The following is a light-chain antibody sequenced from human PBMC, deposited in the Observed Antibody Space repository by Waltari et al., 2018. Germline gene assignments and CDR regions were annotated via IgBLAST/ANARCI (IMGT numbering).Light chain of an antibody. CDR1: SSNVGRNS. J-gene: IGLJ2*01. Sequence: QSVLTQPPSASGTPGQTVTISCSGSSSNVGRNSVYWYQQLPGTAPKLLIYRYDHRPSVFPARFFCSKSGTSASLVITGLRPEDESDYYCAAWDDSLYVVFGGGTRLTV. CDR3: AAWDDSLYVV. V-gene: IGLV1-47*01. CDR2: RYD.